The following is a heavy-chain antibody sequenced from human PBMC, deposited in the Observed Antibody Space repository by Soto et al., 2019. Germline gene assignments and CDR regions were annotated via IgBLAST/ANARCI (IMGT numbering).Heavy chain of an antibody. D-gene: IGHD3-22*01. CDR3: AKTVTLSDSRGYRVDY. Sequence: EVQLLESGGGLVQPGGSLRLSCAASGFTFSSYAMSWVRQAPGKGLEWVSAISGSGGSTYYADSVKGRFTISSDNSKNTVYLHMNSLRAEDTAVYYCAKTVTLSDSRGYRVDYWGPGTLVTVSS. V-gene: IGHV3-23*01. CDR2: ISGSGGST. CDR1: GFTFSSYA. J-gene: IGHJ4*02.